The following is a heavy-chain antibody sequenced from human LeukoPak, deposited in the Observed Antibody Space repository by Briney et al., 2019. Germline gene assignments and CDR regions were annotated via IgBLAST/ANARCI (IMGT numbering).Heavy chain of an antibody. CDR1: GFTFFNYA. Sequence: GGSLRLSCAASGFTFFNYAMSWVRQAPGKGLEWVSSISSSSSYIYYADSVKGRFTISRDNAKNSLYLQMNSLRAEDTAVYYCARVGVVPAARSDYWGQGTLVTVSS. D-gene: IGHD2-2*01. J-gene: IGHJ4*02. CDR3: ARVGVVPAARSDY. CDR2: ISSSSSYI. V-gene: IGHV3-21*01.